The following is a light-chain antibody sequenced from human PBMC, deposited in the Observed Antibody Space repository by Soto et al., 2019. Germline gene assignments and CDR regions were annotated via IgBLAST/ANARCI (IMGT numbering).Light chain of an antibody. J-gene: IGLJ3*02. CDR1: SSDVGGYAY. Sequence: QSALTQPASVSGSPGQSITISCTGTSSDVGGYAYVSWYQQYPGKAPKLVISEVRNRPSGVSHRFSGSRSGNTASLTISGLQAEDEADYYCSSYTSSTTPVFGGGTKLTVL. CDR2: EVR. CDR3: SSYTSSTTPV. V-gene: IGLV2-14*01.